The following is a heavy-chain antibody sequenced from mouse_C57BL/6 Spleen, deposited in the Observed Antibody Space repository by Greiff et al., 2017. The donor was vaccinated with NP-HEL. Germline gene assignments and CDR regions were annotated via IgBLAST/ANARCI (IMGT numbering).Heavy chain of an antibody. CDR1: GYTFTSYW. V-gene: IGHV1-74*01. CDR3: VEGYYGSSGYAMDY. D-gene: IGHD1-1*01. Sequence: QVQLQQPGAELVKPGASVKVSCKASGYTFTSYWMHWVKQRPGQGLEWIGRIHPSDSDTNYNQKFKGKATLTVDKSSSTAYMQLSSLTSEDSAVYFCVEGYYGSSGYAMDYWGQGTSVTVSS. CDR2: IHPSDSDT. J-gene: IGHJ4*01.